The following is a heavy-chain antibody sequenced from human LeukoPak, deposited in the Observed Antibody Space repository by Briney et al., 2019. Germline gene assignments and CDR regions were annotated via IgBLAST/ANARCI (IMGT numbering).Heavy chain of an antibody. Sequence: GGSLRLSCAASGFTFSSYSMNWVRQAPGKGLEWVSAIYSGGNKYYADSVKGRFTISRDNSKNTLYLQMSSLRAEDTAVYYCARGGSGTYYSFDYWGQGTLVTVSS. CDR3: ARGGSGTYYSFDY. J-gene: IGHJ4*02. D-gene: IGHD1-26*01. CDR1: GFTFSSYS. CDR2: IYSGGNK. V-gene: IGHV3-66*02.